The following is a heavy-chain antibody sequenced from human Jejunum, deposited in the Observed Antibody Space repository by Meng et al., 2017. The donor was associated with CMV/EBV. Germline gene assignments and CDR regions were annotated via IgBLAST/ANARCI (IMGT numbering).Heavy chain of an antibody. CDR2: VNTKTGNK. V-gene: IGHV7-4-1*02. D-gene: IGHD3-16*01. Sequence: KVSRYTFTSYRVNGVRQAPGQGLEWLGWVNTKTGNKTYGQNFKGRFVFSLDTSVSTAYLQISSLEPDDTAIYYCAREATWGSYPFDYWGQGTLVTVSS. J-gene: IGHJ4*02. CDR3: AREATWGSYPFDY. CDR1: RYTFTSYR.